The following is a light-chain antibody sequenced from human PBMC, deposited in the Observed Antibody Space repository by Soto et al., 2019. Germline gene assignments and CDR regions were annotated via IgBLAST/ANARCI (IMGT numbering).Light chain of an antibody. CDR1: QSVSSSY. Sequence: EIVLTQSPGTLSLSPGERATLSCRASQSVSSSYLASSQQKPGQAPRLHIYGASSRATGIPDRFSGSGSGTDFTLTISRLETEDFAVYYCQQYGSSPQTCGQGTKVESK. V-gene: IGKV3-20*01. CDR2: GAS. J-gene: IGKJ1*01. CDR3: QQYGSSPQT.